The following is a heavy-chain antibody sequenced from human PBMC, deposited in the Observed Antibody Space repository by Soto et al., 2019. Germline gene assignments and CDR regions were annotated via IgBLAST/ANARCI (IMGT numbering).Heavy chain of an antibody. Sequence: QVQLQESGPGLVKPSQTLSLTCTVSGGSISSGGYYWSWICQHPGKGLEWIGYIYYSGSTYYNPSLKSRVTISVDTSKNQFSLKLSSVTAADTAVYYCAREAVAATNNWFDPWGQGTLVTVSS. CDR2: IYYSGST. V-gene: IGHV4-31*03. D-gene: IGHD2-15*01. J-gene: IGHJ5*02. CDR1: GGSISSGGYY. CDR3: AREAVAATNNWFDP.